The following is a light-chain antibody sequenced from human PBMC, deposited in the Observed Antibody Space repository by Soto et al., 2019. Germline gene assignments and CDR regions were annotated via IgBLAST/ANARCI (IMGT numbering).Light chain of an antibody. CDR2: EDT. J-gene: IGLJ2*01. V-gene: IGLV3-10*01. Sequence: SYELTQPPSVSVSPGQTARITCSGDALPKKYAYWYQLKPGKAPVLVISEDTKRPSGIPERFFGSNSGTMATLTISGAQVEDEADYYCYSTDSSGHHRVFGGGTKLTVL. CDR3: YSTDSSGHHRV. CDR1: ALPKKY.